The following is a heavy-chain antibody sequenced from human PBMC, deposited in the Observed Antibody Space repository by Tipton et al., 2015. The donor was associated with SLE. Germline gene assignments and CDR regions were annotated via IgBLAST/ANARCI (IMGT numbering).Heavy chain of an antibody. D-gene: IGHD3-3*01. CDR3: ARYYDFWSGYGYYYYYYMDV. CDR1: GGSISSGDYY. CDR2: IYYSGST. J-gene: IGHJ6*03. V-gene: IGHV4-30-4*01. Sequence: TLSLTCTVSGGSISSGDYYWSWIRQPPGKGLEWIGYIYYSGSTYYNPSLKSRVTISVDTSKNQFSLKLSSVTAADTAVYYCARYYDFWSGYGYYYYYYMDVWGKGTTVTVSS.